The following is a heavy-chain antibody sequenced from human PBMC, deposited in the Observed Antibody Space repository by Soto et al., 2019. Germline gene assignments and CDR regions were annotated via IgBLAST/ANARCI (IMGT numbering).Heavy chain of an antibody. D-gene: IGHD3-16*01. CDR2: IYYSGST. V-gene: IGHV4-39*01. CDR1: VGSISSSRYY. CDR3: ARLRGRARVDY. J-gene: IGHJ4*02. Sequence: QLQLQESGPGLVKPSETLSLTCTVSVGSISSSRYYWGWIRQPPGKGLEWIGSIYYSGSTYYNPSLKSRVTISVDTSKNQVSLKLSSVTAADTAVYYCARLRGRARVDYWGQGTLVTVSS.